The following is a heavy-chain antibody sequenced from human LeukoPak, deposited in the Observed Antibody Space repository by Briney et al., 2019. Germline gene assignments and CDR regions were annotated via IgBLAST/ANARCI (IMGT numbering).Heavy chain of an antibody. CDR2: IIPIFGTA. D-gene: IGHD2-15*01. CDR1: GGTFSSYA. J-gene: IGHJ6*03. CDR3: ATAVAVGYYYYYMDV. Sequence: SVKVSCKASGGTFSSYAISWVRQAPGQGLEWMGGIIPIFGTANYAQKLQGRVTITADESTSTAYMELSSLRSEDTAVYYCATAVAVGYYYYYMDVWGKGTTVTVSS. V-gene: IGHV1-69*01.